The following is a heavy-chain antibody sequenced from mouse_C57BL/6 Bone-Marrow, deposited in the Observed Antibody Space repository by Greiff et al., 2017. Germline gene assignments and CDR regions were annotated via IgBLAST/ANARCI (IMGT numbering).Heavy chain of an antibody. Sequence: DVKLVESGGGLVQPGESLKLSCESNEYEFPSHDMSWVRKTPEKRLELVAAINSDGGSTYYPDTMERRFIISRDNTKKTLYLQMSSLRSEDTALYYCARHGGYGYPAWFAYWGQGTLVTVSA. CDR3: ARHGGYGYPAWFAY. D-gene: IGHD2-2*01. V-gene: IGHV5-2*01. CDR1: EYEFPSHD. CDR2: INSDGGST. J-gene: IGHJ3*01.